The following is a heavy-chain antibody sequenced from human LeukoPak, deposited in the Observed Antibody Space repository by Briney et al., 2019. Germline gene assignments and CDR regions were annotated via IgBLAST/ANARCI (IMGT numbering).Heavy chain of an antibody. CDR1: GYTLTELS. CDR3: ATIVGYSSSWYKTEYFQH. V-gene: IGHV1-24*01. CDR2: FDPEDGET. Sequence: ASVKVSGKVSGYTLTELSMHWGRQAPGKGREWRGGFDPEDGETIYAQKFQGRVTMTEDTSTDTAYMELSSLRSEDTAVYYCATIVGYSSSWYKTEYFQHWGQGTLVTVSS. J-gene: IGHJ1*01. D-gene: IGHD6-13*01.